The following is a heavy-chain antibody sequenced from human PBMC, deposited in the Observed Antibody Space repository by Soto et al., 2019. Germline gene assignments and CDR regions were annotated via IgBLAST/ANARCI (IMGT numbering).Heavy chain of an antibody. CDR3: ARLYGLDAFDI. J-gene: IGHJ3*02. Sequence: SETLSLTCTVSGGSISSYYWSWIRQPPGKGLEWIGYIYYSGSTNYNPSLKSQVTISVDTSKNQFSLKLSSVTAADTAVYYCARLYGLDAFDIWGQGTMVTVSS. CDR2: IYYSGST. V-gene: IGHV4-59*08. D-gene: IGHD3-16*02. CDR1: GGSISSYY.